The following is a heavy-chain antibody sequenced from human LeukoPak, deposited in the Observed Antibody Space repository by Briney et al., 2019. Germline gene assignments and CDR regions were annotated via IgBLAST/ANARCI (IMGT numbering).Heavy chain of an antibody. CDR1: GFTFDDYA. Sequence: GGSLRLSCAASGFTFDDYAMRWVRHAPGKGLEWVSGISCNSGSIGYADSVKGRFTISRDNAKNSLYLHMNSLRAEDTALYYCAKAHRPAVKVTNYFDYWGQGTLVTVSS. J-gene: IGHJ4*02. V-gene: IGHV3-9*01. CDR2: ISCNSGSI. D-gene: IGHD4-17*01. CDR3: AKAHRPAVKVTNYFDY.